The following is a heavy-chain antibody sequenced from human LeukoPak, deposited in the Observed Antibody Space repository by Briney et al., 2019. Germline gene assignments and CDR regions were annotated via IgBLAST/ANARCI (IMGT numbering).Heavy chain of an antibody. CDR2: IKQDGSEK. CDR3: ASGGYSFLY. Sequence: PGGSLRLSCAASGFSFSSYWMNRVRQAPGKGLEWVANIKQDGSEKYYVDSVKGRFTISRDNAKNSLYLQMNSLRAEDTAVYYCASGGYSFLYWGQGTLVTVSS. CDR1: GFSFSSYW. D-gene: IGHD5-18*01. V-gene: IGHV3-7*03. J-gene: IGHJ4*02.